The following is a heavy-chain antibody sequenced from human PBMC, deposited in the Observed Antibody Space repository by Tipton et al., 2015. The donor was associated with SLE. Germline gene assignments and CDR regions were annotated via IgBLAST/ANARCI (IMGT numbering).Heavy chain of an antibody. CDR1: GFTVSSNY. D-gene: IGHD6-19*01. V-gene: IGHV3-23*03. CDR3: ARSPRAVAGYFDL. Sequence: SLRLSCAASGFTVSSNYMSWVRQAPGKGLEWVSVIYGGGSSTYYADSVKGRFIISRDDSKSTLFLQMNSLRAEDTAVYYCARSPRAVAGYFDLWGRGTLVTVSS. J-gene: IGHJ2*01. CDR2: IYGGGSST.